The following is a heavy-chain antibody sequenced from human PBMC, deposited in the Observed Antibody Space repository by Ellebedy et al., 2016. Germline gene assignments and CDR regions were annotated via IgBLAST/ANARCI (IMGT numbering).Heavy chain of an antibody. V-gene: IGHV4-39*01. CDR2: IYYSGST. CDR1: GGSISSSSYY. Sequence: GSLRLXXTVSGGSISSSSYYWGWIRQPPGKGLEWIGSIYYSGSTYYNPSLKSRVTISVDTSKNQFSLKLSSVTAADTAVYYCARTDYNYYGMDVWGQGTTVTVSS. J-gene: IGHJ6*02. CDR3: ARTDYNYYGMDV.